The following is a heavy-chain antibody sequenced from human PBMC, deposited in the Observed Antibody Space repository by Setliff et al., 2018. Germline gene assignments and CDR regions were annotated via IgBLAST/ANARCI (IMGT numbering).Heavy chain of an antibody. CDR2: FHTGGST. D-gene: IGHD3-3*01. CDR3: ARAGPTVTFFRVLVISWWDP. V-gene: IGHV4-61*09. Sequence: PSETLSLTCTVSGDSISSGSYYWTWIRQPAGKGLEWIGHFHTGGSTNYNRSLRSRVSISVDTSKNQFSLKLSSATAADTATYYCARAGPTVTFFRVLVISWWDPWGQGSRVTVSS. CDR1: GDSISSGSYY. J-gene: IGHJ5*02.